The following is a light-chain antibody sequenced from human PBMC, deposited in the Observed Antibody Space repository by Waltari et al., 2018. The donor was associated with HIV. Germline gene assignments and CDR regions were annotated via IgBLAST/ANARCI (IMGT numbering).Light chain of an antibody. CDR2: SES. V-gene: IGKV3-20*01. CDR3: QRYGRSRT. J-gene: IGKJ1*01. CDR1: QSVSSTS. Sequence: IVLTQSPGTLSLSPGEKATLSCRASQSVSSTSLAWYQQKPGQYPRLLIYSESTRANGIPDRFSGSGSGTDFSLTISRLEPEDFAVYYCQRYGRSRTFGQGTKVEIK.